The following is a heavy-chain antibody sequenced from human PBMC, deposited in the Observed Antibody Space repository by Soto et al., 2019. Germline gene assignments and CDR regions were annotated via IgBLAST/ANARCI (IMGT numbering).Heavy chain of an antibody. Sequence: SETLSLTCAVYGGSFSGYYWSWIRQPPGKGLEWIGEINHSGSTNYNPSLKSRVTISVDTSKNQFSLKLSSVTAADTAVYYCARGPGGARSGSYVGYYFDYWGQGTLVTVSS. CDR1: GGSFSGYY. J-gene: IGHJ4*02. V-gene: IGHV4-34*01. CDR3: ARGPGGARSGSYVGYYFDY. CDR2: INHSGST. D-gene: IGHD3-10*01.